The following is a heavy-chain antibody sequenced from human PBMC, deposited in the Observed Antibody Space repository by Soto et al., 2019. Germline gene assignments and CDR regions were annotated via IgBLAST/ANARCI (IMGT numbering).Heavy chain of an antibody. Sequence: DVQLVESGGGLVQPGRSLRLSCVASGFTFDDFAMHWVRQAPGKGLEWVSGISYNSGSIGYAASVKGRFTISRDNGKNSLYLQMKSLTPEDTALYYCTNGSPYHSGADYWGQGTLVTVSS. CDR1: GFTFDDFA. V-gene: IGHV3-9*01. CDR3: TNGSPYHSGADY. J-gene: IGHJ4*02. CDR2: ISYNSGSI. D-gene: IGHD5-12*01.